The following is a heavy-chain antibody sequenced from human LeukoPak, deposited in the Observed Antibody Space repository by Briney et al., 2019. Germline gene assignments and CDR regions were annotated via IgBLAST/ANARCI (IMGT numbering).Heavy chain of an antibody. CDR2: INPTGGST. V-gene: IGHV1-46*01. CDR3: ARGTHIDSSGYYAGHFDY. Sequence: GASVEVSCKASGYTFTTYYMHCVRQAPGQGLEWMGIINPTGGSTYYAQKFLGRVTMTRDTSTSTVYMDLSSLRSEDTAVYYCARGTHIDSSGYYAGHFDYWGQGTLVTVSS. D-gene: IGHD3-22*01. CDR1: GYTFTTYY. J-gene: IGHJ4*02.